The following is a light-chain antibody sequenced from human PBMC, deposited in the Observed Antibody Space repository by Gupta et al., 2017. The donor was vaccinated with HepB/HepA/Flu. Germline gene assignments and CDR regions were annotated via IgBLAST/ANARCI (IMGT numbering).Light chain of an antibody. J-gene: IGKJ4*01. Sequence: IVLTQSPATLSLSPGDRATLSCRASRSVFVYLAWYQQRPGQAPRLLIYDASNRATGIPARFSGSGYGKDLTLSISSREPEDVAVYYCQQRNSWPSLTFGGGTKVEIK. CDR2: DAS. CDR3: QQRNSWPSLT. CDR1: RSVFVY. V-gene: IGKV3-11*01.